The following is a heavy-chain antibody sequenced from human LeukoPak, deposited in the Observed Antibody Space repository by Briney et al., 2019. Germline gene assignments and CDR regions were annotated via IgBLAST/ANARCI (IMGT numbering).Heavy chain of an antibody. Sequence: ASVKVSCKAFGYTFTSNYMHWVRQAPGQGLEWMGWINPNSGGTIYAQKFQGRITMTEDTSTDTAYMELSSLRNEDTAVYYCAIETYSTTLDHWGQGTLVTVSS. CDR1: GYTFTSNY. J-gene: IGHJ4*02. V-gene: IGHV1-2*02. D-gene: IGHD2/OR15-2a*01. CDR2: INPNSGGT. CDR3: AIETYSTTLDH.